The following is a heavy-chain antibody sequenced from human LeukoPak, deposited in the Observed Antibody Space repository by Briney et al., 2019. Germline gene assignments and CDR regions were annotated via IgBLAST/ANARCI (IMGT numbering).Heavy chain of an antibody. J-gene: IGHJ4*02. CDR1: GLTLSDYW. CDR2: INAYSDNT. D-gene: IGHD1-26*01. V-gene: IGHV3-23*01. Sequence: GGSLRLSCVTSGLTLSDYWMNWFRQAPGKGLQWVSAINAYSDNTYYADSVKGRFTISRDNSQSTLYLQMNSLRAEDTAVYYCAKVIAQGVGATGDYWGQGTLVTVSS. CDR3: AKVIAQGVGATGDY.